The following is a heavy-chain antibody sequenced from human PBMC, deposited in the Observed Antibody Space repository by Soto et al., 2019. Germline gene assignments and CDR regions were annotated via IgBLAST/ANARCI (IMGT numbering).Heavy chain of an antibody. CDR1: GGTFSSYA. J-gene: IGHJ6*02. CDR2: IIPIFGTA. Sequence: VASVKVSCKASGGTFSSYAISWVRQAPGQGLEWMGGIIPIFGTANYAQKFQGRVTITADESTSTAYMELSSLRSEDTAVHYCASCYFGLYYYCGMDVWGQGTTVTVSS. V-gene: IGHV1-69*13. D-gene: IGHD2-21*02. CDR3: ASCYFGLYYYCGMDV.